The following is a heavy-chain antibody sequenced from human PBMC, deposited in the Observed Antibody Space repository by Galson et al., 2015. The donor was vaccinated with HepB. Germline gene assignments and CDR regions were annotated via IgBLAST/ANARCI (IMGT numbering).Heavy chain of an antibody. CDR3: AREDGSGSYAYYYGMDV. D-gene: IGHD3-10*01. CDR1: GFTFSSYS. V-gene: IGHV3-48*01. Sequence: SLRLSCAASGFTFSSYSMNWVRQAPGKGLEWVSYISSSSSTIYYADSVKGRFTISRDNAKNSLYLQMNSLRAEDTAVYYCAREDGSGSYAYYYGMDVWGQGTTVTVSS. CDR2: ISSSSSTI. J-gene: IGHJ6*02.